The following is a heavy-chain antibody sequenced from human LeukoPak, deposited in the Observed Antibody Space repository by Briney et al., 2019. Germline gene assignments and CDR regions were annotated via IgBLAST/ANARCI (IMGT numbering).Heavy chain of an antibody. CDR1: GYTFTGYY. D-gene: IGHD5-18*01. J-gene: IGHJ4*02. V-gene: IGHV1-2*02. Sequence: ASVKVPCKASGYTFTGYYMHWVRQPPGQGLEWMGWINPNSGGTNYAQKFQGRVTMTRDTSISTAYMELSRLRSDDTAVYYCARPSGYSPYYFDYWGQGTLVTVSS. CDR2: INPNSGGT. CDR3: ARPSGYSPYYFDY.